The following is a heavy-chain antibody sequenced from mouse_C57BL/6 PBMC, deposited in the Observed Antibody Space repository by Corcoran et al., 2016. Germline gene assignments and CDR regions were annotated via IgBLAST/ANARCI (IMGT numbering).Heavy chain of an antibody. V-gene: IGHV1-76*01. CDR2: IYPGSGNT. J-gene: IGHJ1*03. CDR3: ARRGGNWYFDV. Sequence: QVQLKQSGAELVRPGASVKLSCKASGYTFTDYYINWVKQRPGQGLEWIARIYPGSGNTYYNEKFKGKATLTAEKSSSTAYMQLSSLTSEDSAVYFCARRGGNWYFDVWGTGTTVTVSS. CDR1: GYTFTDYY.